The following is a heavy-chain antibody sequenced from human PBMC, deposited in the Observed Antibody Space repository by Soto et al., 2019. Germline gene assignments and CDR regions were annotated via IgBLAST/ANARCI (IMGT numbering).Heavy chain of an antibody. J-gene: IGHJ4*02. Sequence: ASVKVSCKASGYTVTNHGISWVRQAPGQGLEWMGWISANNGNTNYAQQLQGRVTMTTDTSTSTAYMELRSLRSDDTAVYYCARGASGSYYGHFDYWGQGTLVTVSS. CDR1: GYTVTNHG. D-gene: IGHD1-26*01. CDR3: ARGASGSYYGHFDY. V-gene: IGHV1-18*01. CDR2: ISANNGNT.